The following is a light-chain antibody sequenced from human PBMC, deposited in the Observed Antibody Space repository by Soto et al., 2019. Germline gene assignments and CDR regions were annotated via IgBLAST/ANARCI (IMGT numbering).Light chain of an antibody. CDR1: QGIRND. CDR2: AAS. CDR3: LQDYNYPLT. J-gene: IGKJ4*01. V-gene: IGKV1-6*01. Sequence: AIQMTQSPSSLSASVGDRVTITCRASQGIRNDLGWYQQKPGKAPKVLIHAASSLQSGVPSRFSGSGSGRDFTLTISSLQPEDYGTYYCLQDYNYPLTFGGGTKVEIK.